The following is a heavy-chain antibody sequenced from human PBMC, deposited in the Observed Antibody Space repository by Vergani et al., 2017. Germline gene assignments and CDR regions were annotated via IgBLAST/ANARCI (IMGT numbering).Heavy chain of an antibody. Sequence: EVQLLESGGGLVQPGGSLRLSCAASGFPFSSYAMSWVRQAPGKGLEWVSAIYSGGSTYYADSVKGRFTISRDNSKNTLYLQMNSLRAEDTAVYYCARDPIHDYWGQGTLVTVSS. CDR1: GFPFSSYA. V-gene: IGHV3-66*02. CDR2: IYSGGST. CDR3: ARDPIHDY. J-gene: IGHJ4*02.